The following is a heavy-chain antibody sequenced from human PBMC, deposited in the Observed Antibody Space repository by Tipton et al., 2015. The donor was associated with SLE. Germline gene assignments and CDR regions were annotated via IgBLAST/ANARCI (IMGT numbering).Heavy chain of an antibody. Sequence: TLSLTCTVSGGSMNNFYWSWIRQPPGKGLEWIGYIYYSGTTYYNPSLKSRVTISVDTSKNQFSLKLSSVTAADTAVYYCARGAGTAMAFDYWGQGTLVTVS. V-gene: IGHV4-59*06. D-gene: IGHD5-18*01. CDR1: GGSMNNFY. CDR3: ARGAGTAMAFDY. CDR2: IYYSGTT. J-gene: IGHJ4*02.